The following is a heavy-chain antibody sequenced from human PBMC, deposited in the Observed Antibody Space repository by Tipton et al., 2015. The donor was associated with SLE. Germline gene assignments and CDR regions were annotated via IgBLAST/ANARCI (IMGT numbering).Heavy chain of an antibody. D-gene: IGHD2-2*01. Sequence: QLVQSGAEVKKPGESLKIACKGSGYSFTNDWIGWVRQMPGKGLEWLGIIYPGDSDTRYSPSFQGQVTISADKSISTAYLQWSSLKASDTAMYYCARQPACSTSCFDEAFDVWCQETMVTVSS. CDR2: IYPGDSDT. CDR3: ARQPACSTSCFDEAFDV. J-gene: IGHJ3*01. CDR1: GYSFTNDW. V-gene: IGHV5-51*01.